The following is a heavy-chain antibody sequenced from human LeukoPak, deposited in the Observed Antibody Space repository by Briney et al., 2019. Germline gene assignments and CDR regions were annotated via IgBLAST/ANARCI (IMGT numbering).Heavy chain of an antibody. Sequence: PGGSLRLSCAASGFTFSSYAMSWVRQAPGKGLEWVSAISGSGGSTYYADSVKGRFTISRDNSKKTLYLQKNSLRAEDTGVYYCARETVGYNLYYFDYWGQGTLVTVSS. J-gene: IGHJ4*02. D-gene: IGHD5-24*01. V-gene: IGHV3-23*01. CDR3: ARETVGYNLYYFDY. CDR1: GFTFSSYA. CDR2: ISGSGGST.